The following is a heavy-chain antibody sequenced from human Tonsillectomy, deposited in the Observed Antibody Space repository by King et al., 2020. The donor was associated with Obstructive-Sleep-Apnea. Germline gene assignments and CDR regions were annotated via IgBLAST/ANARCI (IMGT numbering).Heavy chain of an antibody. V-gene: IGHV4-30-4*01. D-gene: IGHD3-22*01. CDR1: GGSISSGCYY. J-gene: IGHJ4*02. Sequence: QLQESGPGLVKPSQTLSLTCTVSGGSISSGCYYWSWVLPPPGKGLGWVGCIYYSGSTYYNPSLKSRVTISVDTSKNQFSLKLSSVTAADTAVYYCARVEYYYDSSGGIDYWGQGTLVTVSS. CDR2: IYYSGST. CDR3: ARVEYYYDSSGGIDY.